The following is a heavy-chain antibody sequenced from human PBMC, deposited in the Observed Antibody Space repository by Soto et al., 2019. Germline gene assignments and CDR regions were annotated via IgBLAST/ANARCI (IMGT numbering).Heavy chain of an antibody. CDR2: INAGNGNT. V-gene: IGHV1-3*01. D-gene: IGHD6-13*01. CDR3: ARAFHSSSWTTYWYFDL. Sequence: APVKGSCKASGYTFTSYAMHWVRPAPGQKLEWMGWINAGNGNTKYSQKFQGRVTITRDTSASTAYMELSSLRSEDTAVYYCARAFHSSSWTTYWYFDLWGRGTLVTVSS. CDR1: GYTFTSYA. J-gene: IGHJ2*01.